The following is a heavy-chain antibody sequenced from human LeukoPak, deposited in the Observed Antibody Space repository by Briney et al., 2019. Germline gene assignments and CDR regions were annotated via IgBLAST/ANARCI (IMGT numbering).Heavy chain of an antibody. CDR3: ARRIIVIDA. CDR2: INHSGST. D-gene: IGHD1-26*01. CDR1: GGSFSGYY. Sequence: SETLSLTCAVYGGSFSGYYWTWIRQPPGKGLEWIGEINHSGSTNYNPSLKSRVTISIDTSKNQFSLKLTSVTAADTAVYFCARRIIVIDAWGQGTLVTVSS. J-gene: IGHJ5*02. V-gene: IGHV4-34*01.